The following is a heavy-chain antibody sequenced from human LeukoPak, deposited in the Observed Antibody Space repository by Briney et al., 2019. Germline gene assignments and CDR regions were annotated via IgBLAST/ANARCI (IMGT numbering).Heavy chain of an antibody. V-gene: IGHV1-46*01. CDR3: ARGLYYDSSEKYYYYYYMDV. Sequence: VASVKVSCKASGYTFTSYYMHWVRQAPGQGLEWMGIINPSGGSTRYAQKFQGRVTMTRDTSTSTVYMELSSLRSDDTAVYYCARGLYYDSSEKYYYYYYMDVWGKGTTVTVSS. CDR1: GYTFTSYY. J-gene: IGHJ6*03. D-gene: IGHD3-22*01. CDR2: INPSGGST.